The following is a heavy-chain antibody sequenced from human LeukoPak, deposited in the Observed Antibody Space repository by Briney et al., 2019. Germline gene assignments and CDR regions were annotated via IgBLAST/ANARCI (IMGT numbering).Heavy chain of an antibody. Sequence: ASVKVSCKASGYSFADYYIHWVRQAPGQGLEWMGWINPNSGDTNYAQKFQGRVTMTRDTSITTPYMEVSRLTSDDTAVYYCARGGNINGVCCLFDFWGQGTLVTVSS. V-gene: IGHV1-2*02. J-gene: IGHJ4*02. CDR2: INPNSGDT. CDR3: ARGGNINGVCCLFDF. D-gene: IGHD2-8*01. CDR1: GYSFADYY.